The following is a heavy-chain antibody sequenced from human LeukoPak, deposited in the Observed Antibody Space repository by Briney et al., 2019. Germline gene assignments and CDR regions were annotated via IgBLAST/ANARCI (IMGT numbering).Heavy chain of an antibody. V-gene: IGHV5-51*01. Sequence: GESLKISCKGSGYSFTSYWIGWVRQMPGKGLEWMGIIYPGDSDTRYSPSFQGQVTISADKSISTAYQQWSSLKASDTAMYYCARLSMVVGATSNWFDPWGQGTLVTVSS. CDR1: GYSFTSYW. CDR3: ARLSMVVGATSNWFDP. J-gene: IGHJ5*02. CDR2: IYPGDSDT. D-gene: IGHD1-26*01.